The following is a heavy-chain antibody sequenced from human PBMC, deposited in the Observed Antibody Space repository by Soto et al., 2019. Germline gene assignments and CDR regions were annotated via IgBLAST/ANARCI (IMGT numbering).Heavy chain of an antibody. CDR3: AKGPPSGYYYDSSGYYFFTFDY. Sequence: PGGSLRLSCAASGFTFSSYAMSWVRQAPGKGLEWVSAISGSGGSTYYADSVKGRFTISRDNSKNTLYLQMNSLRAEDTAVYYCAKGPPSGYYYDSSGYYFFTFDYWGQGTLVTVSS. D-gene: IGHD3-22*01. CDR1: GFTFSSYA. V-gene: IGHV3-23*01. J-gene: IGHJ4*02. CDR2: ISGSGGST.